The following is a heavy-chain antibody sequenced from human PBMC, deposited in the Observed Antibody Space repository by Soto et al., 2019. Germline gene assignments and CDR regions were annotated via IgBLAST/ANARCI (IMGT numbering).Heavy chain of an antibody. CDR2: INPSGGST. CDR1: GYTFTSYY. Sequence: ASVKVSCKASGYTFTSYYMHWVRQAPGQGLEWMGIINPSGGSTSYAQKFQGRVTMTRDTSTSTVYMELSSLRSEDTAVYYCARDRTVPRGVIMRSALGYWGQGTLVTIS. J-gene: IGHJ4*02. V-gene: IGHV1-46*01. CDR3: ARDRTVPRGVIMRSALGY. D-gene: IGHD3-10*01.